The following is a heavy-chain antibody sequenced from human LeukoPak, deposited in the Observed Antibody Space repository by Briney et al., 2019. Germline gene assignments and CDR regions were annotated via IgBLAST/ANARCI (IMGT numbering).Heavy chain of an antibody. V-gene: IGHV3-48*01. D-gene: IGHD5-18*01. J-gene: IGHJ4*02. CDR2: ISSSSSI. Sequence: GGSLRLSCAASGFTFSRSSMNWVRQAPGKGLEWVSYISSSSSIYYADSVKGRFTISRDNAKNSLYLQMNSLRAEDTAAYFCARDPIQLWSFDYWGQGTLVTVSS. CDR1: GFTFSRSS. CDR3: ARDPIQLWSFDY.